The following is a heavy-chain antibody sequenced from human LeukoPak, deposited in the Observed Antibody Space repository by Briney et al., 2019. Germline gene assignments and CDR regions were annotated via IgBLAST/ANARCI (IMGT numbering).Heavy chain of an antibody. V-gene: IGHV3-11*01. CDR1: GFTFSDYY. J-gene: IGHJ4*02. D-gene: IGHD6-19*01. Sequence: GGSLRLSCAASGFTFSDYYMSWIRQAPGKGLEWVSYISNSGSTIYYADSVKGRFTISRDNAKNSLSLHMNSLRAEDTAVYYCAGGSSAWYRSVAYWGQGTLVTVSS. CDR3: AGGSSAWYRSVAY. CDR2: ISNSGSTI.